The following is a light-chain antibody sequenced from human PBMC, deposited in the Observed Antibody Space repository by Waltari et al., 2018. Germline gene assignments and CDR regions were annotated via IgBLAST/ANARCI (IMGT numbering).Light chain of an antibody. J-gene: IGKJ2*01. CDR2: DAS. Sequence: DIQMTQSPSSLSASERDRLTITCKASQDISNYLHWHQQKPGKAPKVLIYDASNLERGVPPRFSGSGSGTDFTFTISSLQPEDIATYYCQQYDHLPYTFGQGTKLEI. V-gene: IGKV1-33*01. CDR1: QDISNY. CDR3: QQYDHLPYT.